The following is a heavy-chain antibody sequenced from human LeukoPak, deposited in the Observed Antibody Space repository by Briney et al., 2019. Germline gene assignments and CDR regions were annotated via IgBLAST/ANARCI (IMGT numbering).Heavy chain of an antibody. D-gene: IGHD1-26*01. CDR3: ARDGARYYFDY. Sequence: GGSLRLSCAASGFTFSSYAMHWVRQAPGKGLKWVAVISYDGSNKYYADSVKGRFTISRDNSKNTLYLQMNSLRAEDTAVYYCARDGARYYFDYWGQGTLVTVSS. V-gene: IGHV3-30-3*01. J-gene: IGHJ4*02. CDR2: ISYDGSNK. CDR1: GFTFSSYA.